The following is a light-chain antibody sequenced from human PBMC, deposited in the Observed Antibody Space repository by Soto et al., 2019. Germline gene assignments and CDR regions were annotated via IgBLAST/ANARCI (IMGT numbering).Light chain of an antibody. CDR2: KAS. CDR1: QSINTW. J-gene: IGKJ1*01. Sequence: DIQMTQFPSTLSASVGDRVTITCRASQSINTWLAWYQQKPGKAPNLLIYKASNLESGVPSRFSGSGSGTEFTLTISSLQPDDFGTFYCQQYNSYSWTCGQGTKVEI. CDR3: QQYNSYSWT. V-gene: IGKV1-5*03.